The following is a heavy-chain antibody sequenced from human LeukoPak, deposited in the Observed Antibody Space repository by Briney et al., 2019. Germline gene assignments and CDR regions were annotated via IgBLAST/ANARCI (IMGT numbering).Heavy chain of an antibody. D-gene: IGHD3-22*01. Sequence: GGSLRLSCAASGFTFSSYWMSWVRQAPGKGLEWVANIKQDGSEKYYVDSVKGRFTISRDNAKNSLYLQMNSLRAEDTAVYYCARDRGYYDSSGYYSPYYFDYWGQGTLVTVSS. CDR3: ARDRGYYDSSGYYSPYYFDY. V-gene: IGHV3-7*01. CDR2: IKQDGSEK. J-gene: IGHJ4*02. CDR1: GFTFSSYW.